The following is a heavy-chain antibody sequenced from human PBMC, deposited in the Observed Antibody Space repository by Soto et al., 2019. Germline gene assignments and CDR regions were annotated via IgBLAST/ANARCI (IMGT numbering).Heavy chain of an antibody. V-gene: IGHV5-51*01. Sequence: GESLKISCKGSGYRFTRYWIGWVRQMPGKGLEWMGIIYPGDSDTRYSPSFQGQVTISADKSINTAFLQWSSLRASDTAMYYCARQYLTAATIPLLYYDDWGQGTRVTV. CDR1: GYRFTRYW. CDR3: ARQYLTAATIPLLYYDD. CDR2: IYPGDSDT. J-gene: IGHJ4*02. D-gene: IGHD5-12*01.